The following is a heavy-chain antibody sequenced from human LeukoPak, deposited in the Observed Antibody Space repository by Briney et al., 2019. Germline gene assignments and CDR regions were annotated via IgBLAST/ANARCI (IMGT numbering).Heavy chain of an antibody. CDR1: GFTFSSYE. Sequence: GGSLRLSCAASGFTFSSYEMNWVRQAPGQGLEWVSSISSSSSYIYYADSLKGRFTISRDNAKNSLYLQMNSLRAEDTAVYYCARGRTVAGDNWFDPWGQGTLVTVSS. D-gene: IGHD6-19*01. J-gene: IGHJ5*02. V-gene: IGHV3-21*01. CDR2: ISSSSSYI. CDR3: ARGRTVAGDNWFDP.